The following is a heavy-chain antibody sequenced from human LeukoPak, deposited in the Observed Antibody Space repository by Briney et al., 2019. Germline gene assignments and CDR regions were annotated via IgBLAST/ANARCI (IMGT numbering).Heavy chain of an antibody. CDR3: AAYYDYVWGSYRTEVTLDY. Sequence: GGSLRLSCAASGFTFSSYAMSWVRQAPGKGLEWVSAISGSGGSTYYADSVKGRFTISRDNSKNTLYLQMNSLRAEDTAVYYCAAYYDYVWGSYRTEVTLDYWGQGTLVTVSS. CDR2: ISGSGGST. V-gene: IGHV3-23*01. CDR1: GFTFSSYA. D-gene: IGHD3-16*02. J-gene: IGHJ4*02.